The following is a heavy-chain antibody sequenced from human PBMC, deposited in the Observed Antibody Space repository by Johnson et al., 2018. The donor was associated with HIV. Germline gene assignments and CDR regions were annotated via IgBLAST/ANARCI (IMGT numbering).Heavy chain of an antibody. CDR1: GFTFSSYG. Sequence: QVLLVESGGGVVQPGRSLRLSCTASGFTFSSYGIHWVRQAPGKGLEWVALIWYDGSNKYYADSVKGRFTISRDNSKNTLYLQMNSLRAEDTAVYYCARDVRMDKAFDIWGQGTMVTVSS. CDR2: IWYDGSNK. CDR3: ARDVRMDKAFDI. D-gene: IGHD2-15*01. J-gene: IGHJ3*02. V-gene: IGHV3-33*01.